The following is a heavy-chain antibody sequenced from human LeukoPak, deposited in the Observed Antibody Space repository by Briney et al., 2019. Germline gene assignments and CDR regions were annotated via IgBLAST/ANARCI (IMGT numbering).Heavy chain of an antibody. CDR1: GYSFTSYW. V-gene: IGHV5-51*01. D-gene: IGHD3-22*01. CDR3: ASLYDTSGYYDTPNAFDI. Sequence: GESLQISCKGSGYSFTSYWIGWVRQMPGKGLEWMGIIYPGDSDTRYSPSFQGQVTISADKSISTAYLQWSSLKASDTAMYYCASLYDTSGYYDTPNAFDIWGQGTMVTVSS. J-gene: IGHJ3*02. CDR2: IYPGDSDT.